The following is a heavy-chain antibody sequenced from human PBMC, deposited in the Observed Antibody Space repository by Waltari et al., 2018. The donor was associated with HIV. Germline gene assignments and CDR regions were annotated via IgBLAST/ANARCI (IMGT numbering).Heavy chain of an antibody. V-gene: IGHV4-34*02. CDR1: GGSFSGYY. D-gene: IGHD6-13*01. CDR3: ATSAIGSSWYRDAY. J-gene: IGHJ4*02. Sequence: QVQLQQWGAGLLKPSETLSLTCAVYGGSFSGYYWNWIRQYPGKGLEWIGESNHSGSTNYNPSLKSRVTISVDTSKNQFSLKLTSVTAADTAAYYCATSAIGSSWYRDAYWGQGTLVTVSS. CDR2: SNHSGST.